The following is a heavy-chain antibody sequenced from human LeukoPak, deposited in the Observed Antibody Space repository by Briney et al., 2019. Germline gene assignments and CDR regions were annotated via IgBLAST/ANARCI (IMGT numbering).Heavy chain of an antibody. CDR3: ARDPPRGTAMVWKY. CDR2: ISYDGSNK. CDR1: GFTFSSYA. J-gene: IGHJ4*02. V-gene: IGHV3-30-3*01. Sequence: GRSLRLSCAASGFTFSSYAMHWVRQAPGKGLEWVAVISYDGSNKYYADSVKGRFTISRDNSKNTLYLQMNSLRAEDTAVYYCARDPPRGTAMVWKYWGQGTLLTVSS. D-gene: IGHD5-18*01.